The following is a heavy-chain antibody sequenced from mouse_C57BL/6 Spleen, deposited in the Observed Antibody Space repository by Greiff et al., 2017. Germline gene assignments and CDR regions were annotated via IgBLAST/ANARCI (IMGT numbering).Heavy chain of an antibody. D-gene: IGHD1-1*01. V-gene: IGHV5-6*01. CDR3: ARLGGSSSYAMDY. J-gene: IGHJ4*01. Sequence: EVQLQESGGDLVKPGGSLKLSCAASGFTFSSYGMSWVRQTPDKRLEWVATISSGGSYTYSPDSVKGRFTISRDNAKNTLYLQMSSLKSEDTAMYYCARLGGSSSYAMDYWGQGTSVTVSS. CDR2: ISSGGSYT. CDR1: GFTFSSYG.